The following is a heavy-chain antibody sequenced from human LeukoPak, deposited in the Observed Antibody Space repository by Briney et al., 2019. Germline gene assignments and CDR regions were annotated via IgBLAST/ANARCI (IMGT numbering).Heavy chain of an antibody. V-gene: IGHV6-1*01. CDR2: TYYRSKWYT. CDR3: ARGNSGVAVARFDY. J-gene: IGHJ4*02. D-gene: IGHD6-19*01. CDR1: GDSVSDNNAA. Sequence: SQTLSLTRAISGDSVSDNNAAWNWIRQSPSRGLEWLAGTYYRSKWYTDSAVSVNSRITIHLHTSKNQYSLQLTSVTPEDSAVYYCARGNSGVAVARFDYWGQGTLVTVSS.